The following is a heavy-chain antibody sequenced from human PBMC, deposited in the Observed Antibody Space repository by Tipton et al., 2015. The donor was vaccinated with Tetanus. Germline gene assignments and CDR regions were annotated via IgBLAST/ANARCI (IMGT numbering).Heavy chain of an antibody. CDR1: GFTFNTYA. J-gene: IGHJ5*01. Sequence: GSLRLSCEASGFTFNTYAMNWVRQAPGKGLEWVASITGRGDATYYSDSVKGRFTISRDNSKNTLSLQMSSLRVEDTAVYYCAKDMEDRGVYWGWFGSWGQGTLVTVSS. D-gene: IGHD7-27*01. V-gene: IGHV3-23*01. CDR2: ITGRGDAT. CDR3: AKDMEDRGVYWGWFGS.